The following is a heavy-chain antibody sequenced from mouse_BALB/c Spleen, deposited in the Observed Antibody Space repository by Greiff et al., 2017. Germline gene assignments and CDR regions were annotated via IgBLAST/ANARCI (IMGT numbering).Heavy chain of an antibody. D-gene: IGHD3-2*01. CDR3: ARDSSGYVRFAY. J-gene: IGHJ3*01. Sequence: VQLQESGAELARPGASVKMSCKASGYTFTSYTMHWVKQRPGQGLEWIGYINPSSGYTNYNQKFKDKATLTADKSSSTAYMQLSSLTSEDSAVYYCARDSSGYVRFAYWGQGTLVTVSA. CDR2: INPSSGYT. CDR1: GYTFTSYT. V-gene: IGHV1-4*01.